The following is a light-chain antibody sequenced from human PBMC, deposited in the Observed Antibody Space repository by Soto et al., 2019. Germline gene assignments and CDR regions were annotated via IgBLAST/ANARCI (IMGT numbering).Light chain of an antibody. CDR2: GAS. V-gene: IGKV3-20*01. CDR3: QQYTGPPTT. CDR1: QSVNRNF. Sequence: EIVLTQSPGTLSLSPGERATLSCRASQSVNRNFLAWYQQKFGQAPRLLIYGASTRAAGIPDRFSGSGSGTDFTLTITRLDPEDSAVYFCQQYTGPPTTFGQGTRLEI. J-gene: IGKJ5*01.